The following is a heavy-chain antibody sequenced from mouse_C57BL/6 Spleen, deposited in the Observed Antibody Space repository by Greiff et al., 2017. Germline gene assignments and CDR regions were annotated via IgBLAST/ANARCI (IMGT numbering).Heavy chain of an antibody. CDR2: IYPGDGDT. J-gene: IGHJ2*01. Sequence: VQLQQSGPELVKPGASVKISCKASGYAFSSSWMNWVKQRPGKGLEWIGRIYPGDGDTNYNGKFKGKVTLTADKSSSTAYMQLSSLTSEDASVYFCAREGLRLGDYYFDYWGQGTTLTVSS. CDR3: AREGLRLGDYYFDY. V-gene: IGHV1-82*01. CDR1: GYAFSSSW. D-gene: IGHD2-4*01.